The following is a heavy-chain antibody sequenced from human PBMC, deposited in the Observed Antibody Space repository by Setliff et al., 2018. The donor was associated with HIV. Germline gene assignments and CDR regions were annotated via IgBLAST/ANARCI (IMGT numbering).Heavy chain of an antibody. CDR1: GHTFTNVD. Sequence: ASVKVSCKASGHTFTNVDIQWLRRATGQGLEWMGWMNPNSGASGYAQKFQDRVTMTRDTSISTAYMELSSLTSEDTGVYYCASGKGVGGVIITGGLDVWGKGTTVTVSS. D-gene: IGHD3-10*01. CDR3: ASGKGVGGVIITGGLDV. J-gene: IGHJ6*04. CDR2: MNPNSGAS. V-gene: IGHV1-8*01.